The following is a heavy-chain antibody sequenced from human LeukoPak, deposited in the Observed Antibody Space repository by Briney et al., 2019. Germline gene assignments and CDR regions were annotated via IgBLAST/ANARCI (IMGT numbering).Heavy chain of an antibody. CDR2: IYYSGST. Sequence: TSETLSLTCTVSGGSISSGGYYWSWIRQHPGKGLEWIGYIYYSGSTYYNPSLKSRVTISVDTSKNQFSLKLSSVTAADTAVYFCARVDYDFWSGYYVAFDIWGQGTMVTVSS. CDR3: ARVDYDFWSGYYVAFDI. CDR1: GGSISSGGYY. V-gene: IGHV4-31*03. J-gene: IGHJ3*02. D-gene: IGHD3-3*01.